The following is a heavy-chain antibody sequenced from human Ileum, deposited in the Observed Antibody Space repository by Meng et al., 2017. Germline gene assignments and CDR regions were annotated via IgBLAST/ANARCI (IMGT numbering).Heavy chain of an antibody. Sequence: ASVKVSCKASGYTFTGYYMHWVRQAPGQGLEWMGWINPNSGGTNYAQKFQGRVTMTRDTSISTAYMELSRLRSDDTAVYYCARQYDYVWGSYRYSTDYWGQGKRVTGYS. V-gene: IGHV1-2*02. CDR2: INPNSGGT. D-gene: IGHD3-16*02. CDR1: GYTFTGYY. J-gene: IGHJ4*02. CDR3: ARQYDYVWGSYRYSTDY.